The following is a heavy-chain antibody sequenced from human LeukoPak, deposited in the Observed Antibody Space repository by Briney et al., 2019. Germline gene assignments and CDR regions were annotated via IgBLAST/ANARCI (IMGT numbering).Heavy chain of an antibody. CDR2: IKSKTDGGTT. CDR1: GFTFSNAW. Sequence: GGSLRLSCAASGFTFSNAWMSWVRQAPGKGLEWVGRIKSKTDGGTTDYAAPVKGRFTISRDDSKNTLYLQMNSLKTEDTAVYYCTTEAAAAGTGFDYWGQGTLVTVSS. D-gene: IGHD6-13*01. J-gene: IGHJ4*02. CDR3: TTEAAAAGTGFDY. V-gene: IGHV3-15*01.